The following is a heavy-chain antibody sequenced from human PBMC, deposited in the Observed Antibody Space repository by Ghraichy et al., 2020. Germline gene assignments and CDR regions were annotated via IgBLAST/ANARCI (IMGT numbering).Heavy chain of an antibody. V-gene: IGHV3-30*18. D-gene: IGHD3-3*01. CDR2: ISYDGSNK. CDR1: GFTFSSYG. J-gene: IGHJ6*02. CDR3: AKDHYDFWSGYQSDGMDV. Sequence: GESLNISCAASGFTFSSYGMHWVRQAPGKGLEWVAFISYDGSNKYYADSVKGRFTISRDNSKNTLYLQMNSLRAEDTAVYYCAKDHYDFWSGYQSDGMDVWGQGTTVTVSS.